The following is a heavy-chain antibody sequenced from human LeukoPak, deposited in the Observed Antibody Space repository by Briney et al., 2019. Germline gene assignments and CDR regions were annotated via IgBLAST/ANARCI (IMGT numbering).Heavy chain of an antibody. Sequence: PGGSLRLSCAASGFTFSSYWMHWVRQAPGKGLVWVSRINSDGSSTSYADSVKGRFTISRDNAKNTLYLQMNSLRAEDTAVYYCASGSGNTAFDIWGQGTMVTVSS. D-gene: IGHD3-3*01. V-gene: IGHV3-74*01. CDR2: INSDGSST. CDR1: GFTFSSYW. CDR3: ASGSGNTAFDI. J-gene: IGHJ3*02.